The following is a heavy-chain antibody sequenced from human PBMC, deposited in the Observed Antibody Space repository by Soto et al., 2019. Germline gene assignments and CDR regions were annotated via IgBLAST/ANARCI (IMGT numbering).Heavy chain of an antibody. Sequence: PSETLSLTCTVSGGSISSYYWSWIRQPPGKGLEWIGYIYYSGSTNYNPSLKSRVTISVDTSKNQFSLKLSSVTAADTAVYYCARGIAAAGNPYYYYYMDVWGKGTTVTVSS. CDR2: IYYSGST. J-gene: IGHJ6*03. CDR3: ARGIAAAGNPYYYYYMDV. V-gene: IGHV4-59*01. D-gene: IGHD6-13*01. CDR1: GGSISSYY.